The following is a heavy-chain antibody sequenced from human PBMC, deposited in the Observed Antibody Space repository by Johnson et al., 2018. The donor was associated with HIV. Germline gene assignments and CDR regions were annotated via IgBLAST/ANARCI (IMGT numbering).Heavy chain of an antibody. CDR3: AKDRTGVDAFDI. V-gene: IGHV3-20*04. Sequence: VQLVESGGGLVQPGGSLRLSCAASGFTFSSYWMSWVRQAPGKGLEWVSGIYWNGVRTTYADSVKGRFTISRDNAKNSLYLQMNSLRAEDTAVYYCAKDRTGVDAFDIWGQGTMVTVSA. D-gene: IGHD1-1*01. J-gene: IGHJ3*02. CDR2: IYWNGVRT. CDR1: GFTFSSYW.